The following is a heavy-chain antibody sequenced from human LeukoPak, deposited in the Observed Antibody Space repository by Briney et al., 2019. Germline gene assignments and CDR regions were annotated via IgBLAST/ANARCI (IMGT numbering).Heavy chain of an antibody. J-gene: IGHJ4*02. CDR1: GFTFDDYA. Sequence: GRSLRLSCAASGFTFDDYAMHWVRQAPGKGLEWVSGISWNSGSLGYADSVKGRFTISRDNAKNSLYLQMNSLRPEDTALYYCARDMRYSSSPNWGQGTLVTVSS. CDR3: ARDMRYSSSPN. V-gene: IGHV3-9*01. CDR2: ISWNSGSL. D-gene: IGHD6-13*01.